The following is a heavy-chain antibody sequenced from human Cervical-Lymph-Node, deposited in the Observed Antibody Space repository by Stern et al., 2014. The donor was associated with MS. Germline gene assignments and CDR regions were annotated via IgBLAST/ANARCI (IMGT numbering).Heavy chain of an antibody. J-gene: IGHJ4*02. V-gene: IGHV3-21*01. CDR2: IRATSSYI. D-gene: IGHD3-10*01. Sequence: EIQLVESGGGLVKPGGSLRLSCAASGFSLSDYGMNWVRQAPGKGLEWVSSIRATSSYIYYAASVRGRFTISRDNAKNSVYLQMNSLRAEDTAMYYCARGGEYYGDSAHWGQGAPVTVSS. CDR1: GFSLSDYG. CDR3: ARGGEYYGDSAH.